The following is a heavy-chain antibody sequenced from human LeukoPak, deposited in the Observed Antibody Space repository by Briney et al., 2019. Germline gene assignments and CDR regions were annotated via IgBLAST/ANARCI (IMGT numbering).Heavy chain of an antibody. CDR3: ARGSALLWVVPDNWFDP. Sequence: SVKVSCKASGGTFSGYAISWVRQAPGQGLEWMGGIIPIFGTANYAQKFQGRVTITADESTSTAYMELSSLRSEDTAVYYCARGSALLWVVPDNWFDPWGQGTLVTVSS. CDR2: IIPIFGTA. J-gene: IGHJ5*02. V-gene: IGHV1-69*13. D-gene: IGHD2-21*01. CDR1: GGTFSGYA.